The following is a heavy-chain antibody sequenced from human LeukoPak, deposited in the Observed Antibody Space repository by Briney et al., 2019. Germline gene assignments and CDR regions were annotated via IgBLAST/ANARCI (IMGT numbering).Heavy chain of an antibody. D-gene: IGHD2-2*02. CDR1: GYSISSGYY. Sequence: KPSETLSLTCAVSGYSISSGYYWGWIRQPPGKGLERIGSIYHSGSTYYNPSLKSRVTISVDTSKNQFSLKLSSVTAADTAVYYCARHDVRCSSTSCYTDDAFDIWGQGTMVTVSS. CDR3: ARHDVRCSSTSCYTDDAFDI. CDR2: IYHSGST. V-gene: IGHV4-38-2*01. J-gene: IGHJ3*02.